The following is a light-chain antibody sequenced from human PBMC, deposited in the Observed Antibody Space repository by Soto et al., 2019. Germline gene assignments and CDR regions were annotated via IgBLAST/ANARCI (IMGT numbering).Light chain of an antibody. CDR3: QHQET. Sequence: EIVLTQSPGTLSLSPGERATLSCRASQSVSSSYLAWYQQKPGQAPRLLIYGASSRATGIPDRFSGSGSGTDFTLTISRLEPEDFAVYYCQHQETFGQGTKVDIK. J-gene: IGKJ1*01. V-gene: IGKV3-20*01. CDR1: QSVSSSY. CDR2: GAS.